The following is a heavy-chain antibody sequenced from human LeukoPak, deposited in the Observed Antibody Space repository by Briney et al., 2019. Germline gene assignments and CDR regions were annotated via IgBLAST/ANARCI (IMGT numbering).Heavy chain of an antibody. J-gene: IGHJ4*02. CDR1: GFTPTPFA. CDR2: ISSSSTYI. Sequence: GRCLRLSCAASGFTPTPFAMKWVSPPPRRCLGWDSSISSSSTYIYYADSVKSRFTISSDNAKNSLYLQMNSLRAEDTAVYYCVRTRYYDILTGNILGSPPDYWGQGTLVTVSS. CDR3: VRTRYYDILTGNILGSPPDY. D-gene: IGHD3-9*01. V-gene: IGHV3-21*01.